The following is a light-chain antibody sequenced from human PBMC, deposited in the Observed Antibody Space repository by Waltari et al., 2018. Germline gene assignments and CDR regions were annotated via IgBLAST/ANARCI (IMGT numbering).Light chain of an antibody. J-gene: IGKJ2*03. CDR1: QSISGSD. V-gene: IGKV3-20*01. CDR3: QQYSSSPNS. CDR2: DAS. Sequence: EIVLTQSPGTLSLSPGERATLACRASQSISGSDLAWYQQKPGQAPRHLIYDASSRATGIPDWFSASGCGTDFTLTISKLEPEDFAVYFCQQYSSSPNSFGQGTKLEIK.